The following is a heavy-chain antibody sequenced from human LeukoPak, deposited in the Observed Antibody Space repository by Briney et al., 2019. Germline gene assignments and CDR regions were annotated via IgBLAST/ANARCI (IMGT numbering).Heavy chain of an antibody. Sequence: PSETLSLTCTVSGGAITSGGYSWNWIRQPPGKGLEWIGCIYDRGPTYYNPSLKSRISISVDRPKNQFFLNVTSVTAADTAVYYCARVMTWSEDSDLGYFDYWGQGTLVTVSS. CDR1: GGAITSGGYS. V-gene: IGHV4-30-2*01. J-gene: IGHJ4*02. CDR3: ARVMTWSEDSDLGYFDY. D-gene: IGHD3-16*01. CDR2: IYDRGPT.